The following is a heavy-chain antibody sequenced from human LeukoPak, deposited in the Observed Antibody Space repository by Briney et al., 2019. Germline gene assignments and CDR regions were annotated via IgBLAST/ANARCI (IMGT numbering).Heavy chain of an antibody. CDR2: ISTYNGNT. CDR1: GYTFNSYV. V-gene: IGHV1-18*01. D-gene: IGHD2-15*01. J-gene: IGHJ4*02. CDR3: ARDTYCSGGTCQSDYFDY. Sequence: ASVKVSCKASGYTFNSYVISWVRQAPGQGLEWMGWISTYNGNTNYAQNLLGRVTMTTDTSTSTAYMELRSLRSDDTAVYYCARDTYCSGGTCQSDYFDYWGQGTLVTVSS.